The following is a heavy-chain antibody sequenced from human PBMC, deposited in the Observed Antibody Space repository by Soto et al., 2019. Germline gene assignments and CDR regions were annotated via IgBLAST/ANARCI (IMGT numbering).Heavy chain of an antibody. D-gene: IGHD3-3*01. CDR2: IYYSGST. CDR3: ASYYDFCIDP. J-gene: IGHJ5*02. CDR1: GGSISSSSYY. V-gene: IGHV4-39*01. Sequence: SETLSLTCTVSGGSISSSSYYWGWIRQPPGKGLEWIGSIYYSGSTYYNPSLKSRVTISVDTSKNQFSLKLSSVTAADTAVYYCASYYDFCIDPWGQGTLVTVSS.